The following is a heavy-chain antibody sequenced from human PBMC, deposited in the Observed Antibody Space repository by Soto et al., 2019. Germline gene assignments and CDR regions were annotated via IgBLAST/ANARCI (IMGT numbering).Heavy chain of an antibody. J-gene: IGHJ4*02. Sequence: HPGRSVRLPCASCGLPLKSSAMSAGRQAPGKGLEWASAISGICGSTYYACSVNGRLTISRDNSKNTLYLQMNSLRAEDTAVYYCAKDPGSSSNWGQGTLVTVSS. CDR3: AKDPGSSSN. CDR2: ISGICGST. D-gene: IGHD6-6*01. CDR1: GLPLKSSA. V-gene: IGHV3-23*01.